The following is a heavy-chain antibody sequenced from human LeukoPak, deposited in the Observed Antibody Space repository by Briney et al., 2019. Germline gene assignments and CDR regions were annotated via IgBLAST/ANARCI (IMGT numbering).Heavy chain of an antibody. CDR3: ANSGHDYDRRGYYLDVALGGT. V-gene: IGHV3-23*01. CDR2: IRASGSST. D-gene: IGHD3-22*01. CDR1: GLNFRLYT. Sequence: PGGSLRLFCAASGLNFRLYTMSWVRQAPGKGLEWVSGIRASGSSTYYADSVKGRFTISRDNANSILYLQMNSLRAEDTAVYFCANSGHDYDRRGYYLDVALGGTWGQGTLVTVSS. J-gene: IGHJ5*02.